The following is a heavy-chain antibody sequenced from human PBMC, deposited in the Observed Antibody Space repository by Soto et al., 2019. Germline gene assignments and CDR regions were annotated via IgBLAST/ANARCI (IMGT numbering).Heavy chain of an antibody. CDR1: GFTFSSYA. CDR3: ANLPDSGWSREGGY. CDR2: ISGSGGST. V-gene: IGHV3-23*01. J-gene: IGHJ4*02. D-gene: IGHD6-19*01. Sequence: EVQLLESGGGLVQPGGSLRLSCAASGFTFSSYAMSWVRQAPGKGLEWVSAISGSGGSTYYADSVKGRFTISEDNYKNSLYLQMNSLRAEDTAVYYCANLPDSGWSREGGYWGQGTLVTVS.